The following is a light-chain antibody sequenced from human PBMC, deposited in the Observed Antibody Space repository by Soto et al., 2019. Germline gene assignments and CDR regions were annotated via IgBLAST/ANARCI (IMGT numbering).Light chain of an antibody. CDR2: GAS. CDR3: QQYGGSPWT. Sequence: EIVLTQSPGTLSLSPGERATLSCRASQSVSNSYLAWYQQKPGQAPRLLIYGASSRATGIQDRFSGSGSGTDFALTISRQEPEDFAVYHCQQYGGSPWTFGQGTKVEIK. J-gene: IGKJ1*01. CDR1: QSVSNSY. V-gene: IGKV3-20*01.